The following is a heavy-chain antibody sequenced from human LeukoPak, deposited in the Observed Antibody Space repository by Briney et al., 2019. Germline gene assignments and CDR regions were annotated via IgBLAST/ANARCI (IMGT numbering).Heavy chain of an antibody. CDR2: ASHDGSYK. CDR1: GFTLSNYD. D-gene: IGHD5-12*01. CDR3: ARDLSGYIFHY. V-gene: IGHV3-30*03. Sequence: GRSLRLSCVVSGFTLSNYDMYWVRQAPGKGLEWVAVASHDGSYKYYADSVTGRFTISRGNSKNTLYLQMNSLTLEDTAVYYCARDLSGYIFHYWGQGTLVTVSS. J-gene: IGHJ4*02.